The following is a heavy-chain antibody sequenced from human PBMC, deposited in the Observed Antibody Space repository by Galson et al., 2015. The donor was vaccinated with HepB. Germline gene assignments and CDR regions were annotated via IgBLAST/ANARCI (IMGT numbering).Heavy chain of an antibody. CDR2: ITGSGIT. CDR3: ARDGNWGSFGDVFDI. J-gene: IGHJ3*02. CDR1: GFSFSGYA. V-gene: IGHV3-23*01. Sequence: SLRLSCAASGFSFSGYAMTWVRQAPGKGLEWVSVITGSGITYYADSVKGRFTISRDNSKTTLYLEMNSLRVDDMAVYYCARDGNWGSFGDVFDIWGQGTMVTVPS. D-gene: IGHD7-27*01.